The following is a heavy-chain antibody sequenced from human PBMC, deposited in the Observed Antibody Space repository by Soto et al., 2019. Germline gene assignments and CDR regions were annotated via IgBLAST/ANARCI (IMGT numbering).Heavy chain of an antibody. V-gene: IGHV3-43*01. CDR2: ISLDGDSA. CDR3: AKGTRGNSPELDF. J-gene: IGHJ4*02. CDR1: GFTFDDYT. Sequence: PGGSLRLSCAASGFTFDDYTMHWVRQTPGKGLEWVSLISLDGDSAYYADSVRGRFTISRDNSKNSLFLQMNNVRAEDAALYFCAKGTRGNSPELDFWGQGTLVTVSS. D-gene: IGHD1-1*01.